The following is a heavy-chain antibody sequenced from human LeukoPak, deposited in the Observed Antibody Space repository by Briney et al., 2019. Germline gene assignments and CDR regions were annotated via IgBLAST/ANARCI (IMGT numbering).Heavy chain of an antibody. Sequence: GASVKVSCKASGYTFTSYGISGVRQAPGQGLEWMGWISAYNGNTNYAQRLQGRVTMTTDTSTSTAYMERRSLRSDDTAVYYCARDIVVVPAAMSSWFDPWGQGTLVTVSS. CDR3: ARDIVVVPAAMSSWFDP. CDR2: ISAYNGNT. V-gene: IGHV1-18*01. D-gene: IGHD2-2*01. J-gene: IGHJ5*02. CDR1: GYTFTSYG.